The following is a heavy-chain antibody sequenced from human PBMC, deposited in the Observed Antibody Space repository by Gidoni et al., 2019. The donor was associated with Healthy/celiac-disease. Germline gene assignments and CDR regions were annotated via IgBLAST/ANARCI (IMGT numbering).Heavy chain of an antibody. Sequence: EVQLVESGGCLVQPGGYLRLSCAASGFTFRSYEMNWVRQAPGKGLEWVSYISSSGSTIYYADSVKGRFTISRDNAKNSLYLQMNSLRAEDTAVYYGARDRGGSYLRAFDIWGQGTMVTVSS. V-gene: IGHV3-48*03. CDR3: ARDRGGSYLRAFDI. D-gene: IGHD1-26*01. CDR2: ISSSGSTI. CDR1: GFTFRSYE. J-gene: IGHJ3*02.